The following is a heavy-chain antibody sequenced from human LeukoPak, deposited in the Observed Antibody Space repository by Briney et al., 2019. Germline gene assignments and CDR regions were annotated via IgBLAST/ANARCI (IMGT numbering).Heavy chain of an antibody. CDR2: ISGYNGNT. V-gene: IGHV1-18*01. Sequence: ASVKVYGKASSYTCTNYGISWVRQAPGQGLEWMGWISGYNGNTNYAQKFQGRVIMTTDTSTSTAYMELRSLRSDDTAVYHCARHTLGYCTNDICFGANDAFDFWGQGTMLSVSS. CDR1: SYTCTNYG. D-gene: IGHD2-8*01. J-gene: IGHJ3*01. CDR3: ARHTLGYCTNDICFGANDAFDF.